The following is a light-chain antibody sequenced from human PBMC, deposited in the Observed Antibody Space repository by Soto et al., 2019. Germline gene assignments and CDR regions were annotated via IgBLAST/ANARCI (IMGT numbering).Light chain of an antibody. Sequence: QSVLTQPPSASGTPGQRVTISCSGSSSNLGSNSVNWYQQVPGTAPKLLISSDNQRPSGVPDRFSGSQSGTSASLAISGLQSEDEADYHCGAWDDSLNGWVFGGGPKVTVL. CDR1: SSNLGSNS. J-gene: IGLJ3*02. CDR2: SDN. CDR3: GAWDDSLNGWV. V-gene: IGLV1-44*01.